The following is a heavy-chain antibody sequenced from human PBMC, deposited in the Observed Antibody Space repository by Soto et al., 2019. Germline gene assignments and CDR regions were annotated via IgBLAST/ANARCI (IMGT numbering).Heavy chain of an antibody. D-gene: IGHD2-2*01. CDR2: INPNSGGT. V-gene: IGHV1-2*02. Sequence: ASVKVSCKASGYTFTGYYMHWVRQAPGQGLEWMGWINPNSGGTNYAQKFQGRVTMTRDTSISTAYMELSRLRSDDTAVYYCARGPIVVVPAAPADYWGQGTLVTVSS. CDR1: GYTFTGYY. J-gene: IGHJ4*02. CDR3: ARGPIVVVPAAPADY.